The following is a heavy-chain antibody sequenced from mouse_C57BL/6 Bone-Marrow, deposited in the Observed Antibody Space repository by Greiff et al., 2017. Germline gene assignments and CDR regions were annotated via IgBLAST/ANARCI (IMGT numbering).Heavy chain of an antibody. J-gene: IGHJ1*03. CDR2: IHPNSGST. V-gene: IGHV1-64*01. D-gene: IGHD1-1*01. CDR3: AKRGLLVGFITTVVRYFDV. CDR1: GYTFTSYW. Sequence: QVQLQQPGAELVKPGASVKLSCKASGYTFTSYWMHWVKPRPGQGLEWIGMIHPNSGSTNYNEKFKSKATLTVDKSSSTAYMQLSSLTSEDSAVYYCAKRGLLVGFITTVVRYFDVWGTGTTVTVSS.